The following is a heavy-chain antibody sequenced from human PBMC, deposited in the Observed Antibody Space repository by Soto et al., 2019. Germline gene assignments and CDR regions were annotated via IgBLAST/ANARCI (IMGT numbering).Heavy chain of an antibody. CDR2: IDNSGST. D-gene: IGHD3-22*01. J-gene: IGHJ4*02. V-gene: IGHV4-59*08. CDR3: VRHSDGRGYYFDY. Sequence: PSETLSLTCTVSGVSIKKYDWIWIRQSPGKGLEWIGYIDNSGSTNYNPSLKSRVTISVDTSKNQFSLKLTSVTAADTALYFCVRHSDGRGYYFDYWGQGTLVTVSS. CDR1: GVSIKKYD.